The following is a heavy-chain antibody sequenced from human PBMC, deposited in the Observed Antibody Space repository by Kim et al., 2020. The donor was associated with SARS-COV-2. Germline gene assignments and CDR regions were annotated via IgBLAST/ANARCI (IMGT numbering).Heavy chain of an antibody. V-gene: IGHV1-18*01. J-gene: IGHJ3*02. D-gene: IGHD4-17*01. CDR3: ARRNGDLDAFDI. Sequence: NYAQKLQGRVTMTTDTSTSTAYMELRSLRSDDTAVYYCARRNGDLDAFDIWGQGTMVTVSS.